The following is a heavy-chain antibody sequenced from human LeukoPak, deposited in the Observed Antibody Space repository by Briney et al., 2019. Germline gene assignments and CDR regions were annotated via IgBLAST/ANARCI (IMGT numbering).Heavy chain of an antibody. J-gene: IGHJ4*02. V-gene: IGHV1-2*02. CDR2: ISINSGGT. CDR3: ARADSIDY. CDR1: GDTVTGSF. Sequence: ASVKVSCKASGDTVTGSFIHWVRQAPGQGLEWMGWISINSGGTKYAQNFQGRVTMTRDTSITTAYMELSRLTSDDTAVYYCARADSIDYWGPGTLVTVSS.